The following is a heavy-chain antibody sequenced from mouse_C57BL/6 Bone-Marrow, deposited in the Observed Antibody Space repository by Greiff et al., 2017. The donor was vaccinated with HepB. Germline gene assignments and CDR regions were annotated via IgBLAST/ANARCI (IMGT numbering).Heavy chain of an antibody. J-gene: IGHJ3*01. CDR1: GFTFSNYW. Sequence: EVKLEESGGGLVQPGGSMKLSCVASGFTFSNYWMNWVRQSPEKGLEWVAQIRLKSDNYATHYAESVKGRFTISRDDSKSSVDLQMNNLRAEDTGIYYCRGDGNWDLFAYWGQGTLVTVSA. CDR2: IRLKSDNYAT. CDR3: RGDGNWDLFAY. D-gene: IGHD4-1*01. V-gene: IGHV6-3*01.